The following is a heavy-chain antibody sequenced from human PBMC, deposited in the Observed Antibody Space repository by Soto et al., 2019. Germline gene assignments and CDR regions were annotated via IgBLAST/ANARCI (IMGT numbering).Heavy chain of an antibody. D-gene: IGHD6-19*01. CDR3: ARTGSSGRPDENNWFDP. CDR2: IYYSGST. J-gene: IGHJ5*02. Sequence: ASETLSLTCTVSGGSISSYYWSWIRQPPGKGLEWIGYIYYSGSTNYNPSLKSRVTISVDTSKNQFSLKLSSVTAADTAVYYCARTGSSGRPDENNWFDPWGQGTLVTVSS. CDR1: GGSISSYY. V-gene: IGHV4-59*01.